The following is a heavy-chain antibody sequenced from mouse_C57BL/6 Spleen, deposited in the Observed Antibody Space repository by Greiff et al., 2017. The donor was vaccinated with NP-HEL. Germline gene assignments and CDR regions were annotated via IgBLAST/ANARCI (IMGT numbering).Heavy chain of an antibody. CDR1: GFNFKNTY. Sequence: VHVQQSVAELVRPGASVKLSCTASGFNFKNTYMHWVKQRPEQGLEWIGRIDPANGNTKYAPKFQGKATITADTSSNTAYLQLSSLTSEDTAIYYCACYYSDYGGDYWGQGTTLTVSS. J-gene: IGHJ2*01. CDR3: ACYYSDYGGDY. CDR2: IDPANGNT. V-gene: IGHV14-3*01. D-gene: IGHD2-13*01.